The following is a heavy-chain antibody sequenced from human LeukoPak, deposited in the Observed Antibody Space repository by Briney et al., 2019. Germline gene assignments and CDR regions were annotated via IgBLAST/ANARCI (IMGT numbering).Heavy chain of an antibody. Sequence: PGRSLRLSCAASGFTFSNYVMYWVRQAPGKGLEWVAVISYDGSNKYYADSVKGRFTISRDNSKNTLYLQMNSLRAEDTAVYYCAGEDSSGYYYGYWGQGTLVTVSS. CDR1: GFTFSNYV. D-gene: IGHD3-22*01. CDR3: AGEDSSGYYYGY. CDR2: ISYDGSNK. V-gene: IGHV3-30-3*01. J-gene: IGHJ4*02.